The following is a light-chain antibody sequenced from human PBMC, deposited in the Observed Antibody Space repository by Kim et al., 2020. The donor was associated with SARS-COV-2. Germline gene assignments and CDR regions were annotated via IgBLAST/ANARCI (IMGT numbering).Light chain of an antibody. J-gene: IGKJ5*01. CDR2: ESS. Sequence: SPGERAPLPCRASQSITTYLAWYQQKPGQAPRLLIYESSHRATGIPARFSGSGSGTDFTLTISSLEPEDFALYYCQQRRDWPRITFGQATRLEIK. V-gene: IGKV3-11*01. CDR3: QQRRDWPRIT. CDR1: QSITTY.